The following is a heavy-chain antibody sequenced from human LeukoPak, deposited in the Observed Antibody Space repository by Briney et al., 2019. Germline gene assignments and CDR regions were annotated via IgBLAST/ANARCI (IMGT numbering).Heavy chain of an antibody. V-gene: IGHV4-59*01. CDR3: ARARGYSSSRPNFFDY. D-gene: IGHD6-13*01. J-gene: IGHJ4*02. CDR1: GGSISRYY. CDR2: IYYSGST. Sequence: SETLSLTCTVSGGSISRYYWSCIRQPPGKGLEWIGYIYYSGSTNYNPSLKSRVPISVDTSKNQFSLKLSSVTAADTAVYYCARARGYSSSRPNFFDYWGQGTLVTVSS.